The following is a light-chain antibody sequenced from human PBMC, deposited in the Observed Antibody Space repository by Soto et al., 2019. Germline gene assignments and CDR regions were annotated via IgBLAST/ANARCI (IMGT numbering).Light chain of an antibody. CDR2: DVT. CDR3: SSYTSSSTYV. CDR1: SSDVGGYTY. V-gene: IGLV2-14*03. Sequence: QSALTQPASVSGSPGQSITISCTGTSSDVGGYTYVSWYQQHPGKAPKLLLYDVTNRPSWVSNRFSGSKSGNTASLTISGLQAEDEADYYCSSYTSSSTYVFGTGTKLTVL. J-gene: IGLJ1*01.